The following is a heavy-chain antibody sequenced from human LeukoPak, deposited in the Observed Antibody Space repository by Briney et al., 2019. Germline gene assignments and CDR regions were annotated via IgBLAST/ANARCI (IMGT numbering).Heavy chain of an antibody. J-gene: IGHJ3*02. D-gene: IGHD6-6*01. Sequence: SETLSLTCTVSGGSISSYYWSWIRQPPGKGLEWIGYIYYSGSTNYNPSLKSRVTISVDTSKNQFSLRLSSVTAADTAVYYCVRDVAARPPYSGGAFDIWGQGTMVTVSS. V-gene: IGHV4-59*01. CDR1: GGSISSYY. CDR2: IYYSGST. CDR3: VRDVAARPPYSGGAFDI.